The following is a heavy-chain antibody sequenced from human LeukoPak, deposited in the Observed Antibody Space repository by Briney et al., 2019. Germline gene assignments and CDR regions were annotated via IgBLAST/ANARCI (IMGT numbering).Heavy chain of an antibody. CDR2: IYYSGST. Sequence: SETLSLTCTVSGGPISSYYWSWIRQPPGKGLEWIGNIYYSGSTNYNPSLKSRVTISVDTSKNQFSLKLSSVTAADTAVYYCARPREEKLASPFDYWGQGTLVTVSS. J-gene: IGHJ4*02. CDR3: ARPREEKLASPFDY. V-gene: IGHV4-59*01. CDR1: GGPISSYY.